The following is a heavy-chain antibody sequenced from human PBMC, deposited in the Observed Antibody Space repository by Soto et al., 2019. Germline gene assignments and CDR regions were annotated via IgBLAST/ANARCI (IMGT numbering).Heavy chain of an antibody. J-gene: IGHJ6*03. D-gene: IGHD3-10*01. Sequence: QVQLVQSGAEVKKPGSSVKVSCKASGGTFSSYTISWVRQAPGQGLEWMGRIIPILGIANYAQKFQGRVTITEDKSTSTAYMELSSLRSEDTAVYYCASASMVRGVTDYYYYMDVWGKGTTVTVSS. CDR2: IIPILGIA. V-gene: IGHV1-69*02. CDR1: GGTFSSYT. CDR3: ASASMVRGVTDYYYYMDV.